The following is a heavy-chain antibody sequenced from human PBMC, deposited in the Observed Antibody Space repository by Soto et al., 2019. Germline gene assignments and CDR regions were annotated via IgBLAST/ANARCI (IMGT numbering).Heavy chain of an antibody. CDR1: GGSFSGYY. CDR2: INHSGST. Sequence: KPSETLSLTCAVYGGSFSGYYWSWIRQPPGKGLEWIGEINHSGSTNYNPSLKSRVTISVDTSKNQFSLKLSSVTAADTAVYYCARPGSIFNNWFDPWGQGTLVTVSS. J-gene: IGHJ5*02. V-gene: IGHV4-34*01. CDR3: ARPGSIFNNWFDP. D-gene: IGHD2-15*01.